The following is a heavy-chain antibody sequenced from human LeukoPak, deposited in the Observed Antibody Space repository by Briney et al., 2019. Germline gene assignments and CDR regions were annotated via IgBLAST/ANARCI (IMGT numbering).Heavy chain of an antibody. D-gene: IGHD5-24*01. V-gene: IGHV3-23*01. Sequence: GGSLRLSCAASGFTFSNYAMSWVRQAPGKGLEWVSAISGSGGSTYYADSVKGRFTISRDNSKNTLYLQMNSLRAEDTAVYYCAKDPHGGRDGYNYWFDPWGQGTLVTVSS. CDR3: AKDPHGGRDGYNYWFDP. CDR2: ISGSGGST. CDR1: GFTFSNYA. J-gene: IGHJ5*02.